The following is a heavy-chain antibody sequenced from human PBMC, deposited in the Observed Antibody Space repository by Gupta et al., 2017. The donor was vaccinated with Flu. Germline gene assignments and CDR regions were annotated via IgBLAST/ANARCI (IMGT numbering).Heavy chain of an antibody. CDR3: ARVGGCSNGECYSYYYYGLDV. D-gene: IGHD2-8*01. CDR2: IWYDGTNI. V-gene: IGHV3-33*01. CDR1: GFDISIYA. J-gene: IGHJ6*02. Sequence: QVQLVESGGGVVQPGRSLRLSCVAYGFDISIYAFHWVRQAPGKGLEWVAAIWYDGTNINYVDSVKSRFTISRDNSENILYLQMNTLRADDTAVYYCARVGGCSNGECYSYYYYGLDVWGRGTTVAVSS.